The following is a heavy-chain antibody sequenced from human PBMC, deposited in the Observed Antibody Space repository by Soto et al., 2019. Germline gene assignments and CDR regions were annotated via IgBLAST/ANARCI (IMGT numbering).Heavy chain of an antibody. CDR2: ISSSGSTI. CDR1: GFTFSSYE. J-gene: IGHJ4*02. D-gene: IGHD4-17*01. CDR3: ARVMTTVPN. V-gene: IGHV3-48*03. Sequence: EVQLVESGGGLVQPGGSLRLSCAASGFTFSSYEMNWVRQAPGKGLEWVSYISSSGSTIYYADSVKGRFTISRDNATNSLYLQMNSLRAEDTAVYYCARVMTTVPNWGQGTLVTVSS.